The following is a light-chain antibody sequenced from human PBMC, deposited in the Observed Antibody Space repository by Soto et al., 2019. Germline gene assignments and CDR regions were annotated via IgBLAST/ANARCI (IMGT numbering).Light chain of an antibody. CDR3: SSYTSSNTWV. J-gene: IGLJ3*02. Sequence: QSALTQPASVSGSPGQSITISCTGTSSDVCGYNYVSWYQQHPGKAPKLMIYGVNNRPSGVSNRFSGSKSDNTASLTISGLQAEDEADYYCSSYTSSNTWVFGGGTKLTVL. CDR1: SSDVCGYNY. CDR2: GVN. V-gene: IGLV2-14*01.